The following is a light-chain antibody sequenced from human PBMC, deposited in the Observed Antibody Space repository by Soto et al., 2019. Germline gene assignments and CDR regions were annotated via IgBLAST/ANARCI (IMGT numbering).Light chain of an antibody. V-gene: IGKV3-20*01. Sequence: EIALAQSPGTLSLSPGDRATLSCRASQSISSIYLARYQQKPGQAPRLLIYGASSRATGIPDRFSGSGSGTDFTLTITRLQPEDFAVYYCQQYGSSPPWTFGQGTKVEIK. CDR3: QQYGSSPPWT. J-gene: IGKJ1*01. CDR1: QSISSIY. CDR2: GAS.